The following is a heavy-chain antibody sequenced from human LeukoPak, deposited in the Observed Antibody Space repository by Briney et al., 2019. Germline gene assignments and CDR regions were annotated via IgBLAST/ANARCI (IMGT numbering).Heavy chain of an antibody. CDR1: GYSFTGYF. D-gene: IGHD3-16*01. Sequence: GASVKVSCKASGYSFTGYFMQWVRQAPGQGLEWMRWINPNSGDTNYAQKLQGRVTMTRDTSISTAYMELSRLRSDDAAVYYCARRFYYAMDVWGQGTTVTVSS. CDR2: INPNSGDT. J-gene: IGHJ6*02. V-gene: IGHV1-2*02. CDR3: ARRFYYAMDV.